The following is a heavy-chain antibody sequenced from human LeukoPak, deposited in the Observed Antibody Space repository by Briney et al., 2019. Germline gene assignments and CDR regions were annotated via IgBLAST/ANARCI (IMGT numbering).Heavy chain of an antibody. J-gene: IGHJ4*02. CDR1: GYTFTSYG. V-gene: IGHV1-18*01. D-gene: IGHD6-6*01. Sequence: ASVKVSCKASGYTFTSYGISWVRQAPGQGLEWMGWIGAYNGNTNYAQKLQGRVTMTTDTSTSTAYMELRSLRSDDTAVYYCARSQGYSSSSALGYFDYWGQGTLVTVSS. CDR3: ARSQGYSSSSALGYFDY. CDR2: IGAYNGNT.